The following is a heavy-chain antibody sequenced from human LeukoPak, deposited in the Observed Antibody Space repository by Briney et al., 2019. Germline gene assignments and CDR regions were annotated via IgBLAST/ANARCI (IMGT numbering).Heavy chain of an antibody. CDR1: GGSISGYY. CDR2: IYTSGST. J-gene: IGHJ6*03. D-gene: IGHD3-3*01. V-gene: IGHV4-4*09. CDR3: ARAFAVGPENHYHNHYMDV. Sequence: PSETLSLTCTVSGGSISGYYWSWIRQPPGKGLEWIRYIYTSGSTYYNPSLKSRVTISVDTSKNQFSLELGSLTRADTAVYYWARAFAVGPENHYHNHYMDVWGTGTTVTVSS.